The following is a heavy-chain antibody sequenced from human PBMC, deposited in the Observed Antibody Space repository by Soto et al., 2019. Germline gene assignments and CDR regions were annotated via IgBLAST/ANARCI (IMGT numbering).Heavy chain of an antibody. Sequence: QVQLVQSGSEIKKPESSVKVSCKASGGTFRNYAITWVRQAPGQGLEWMGGLIPISGTTNYAQKFQGRVNTTADESTKTAYMDLRGLRSEDTAMYYCARGPYGYYAKSGNYYAEYFQNWGQGTLVTVSS. D-gene: IGHD3-22*01. CDR3: ARGPYGYYAKSGNYYAEYFQN. CDR2: LIPISGTT. J-gene: IGHJ1*01. CDR1: GGTFRNYA. V-gene: IGHV1-69*12.